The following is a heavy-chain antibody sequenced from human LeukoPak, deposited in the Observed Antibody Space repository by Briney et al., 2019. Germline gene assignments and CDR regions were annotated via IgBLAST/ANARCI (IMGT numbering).Heavy chain of an antibody. D-gene: IGHD3-10*02. CDR1: GFTFSSYG. Sequence: GGTPRLSCAASGFTFSSYGMSWVRQAPGKGLEWVSVISGSGGSTYYADSVKGRFTISRDNSKNTLYLQMNSLRAEDTAVYYCAELGITMIGGVWGKGTTVTISS. V-gene: IGHV3-23*01. CDR2: ISGSGGST. CDR3: AELGITMIGGV. J-gene: IGHJ6*04.